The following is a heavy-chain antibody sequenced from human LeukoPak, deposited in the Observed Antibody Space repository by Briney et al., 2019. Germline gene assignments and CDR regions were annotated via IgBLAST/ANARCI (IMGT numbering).Heavy chain of an antibody. Sequence: GGSLRLSCAASGFTFSSYGMHWIRQAPGKGLEWVAVISYDGSNKYYADSVKGRFTISRDNSKNTLYLQMNSLRPEDTAVYYCASLPRMDVWGQGTTVTVSS. CDR1: GFTFSSYG. J-gene: IGHJ6*02. V-gene: IGHV3-30*03. CDR2: ISYDGSNK. CDR3: ASLPRMDV.